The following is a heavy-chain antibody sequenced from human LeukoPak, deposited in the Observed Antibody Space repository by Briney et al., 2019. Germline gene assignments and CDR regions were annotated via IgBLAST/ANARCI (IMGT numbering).Heavy chain of an antibody. Sequence: SETLSLTCTVSGGSIYSTSYYWSWIRQPPGKGLEWIGYIYYSGSTNYNPSLKSRVTISVDTSKNQFSLKLSSVTAADTAVYYCASWIGEGMDVWGQGTTVTVSS. D-gene: IGHD3-3*01. V-gene: IGHV4-61*01. CDR1: GGSIYSTSYY. CDR3: ASWIGEGMDV. CDR2: IYYSGST. J-gene: IGHJ6*02.